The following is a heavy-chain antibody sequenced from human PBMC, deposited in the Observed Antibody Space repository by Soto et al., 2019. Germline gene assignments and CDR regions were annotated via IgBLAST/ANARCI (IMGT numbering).Heavy chain of an antibody. CDR1: LYSFTTYW. D-gene: IGHD3-22*01. J-gene: IGHJ4*02. V-gene: IGHV5-51*01. Sequence: SLKISCHCSLYSFTTYWIGLVLQVPGKGLEWMGIIYPGDSDTRYSPSFQGQVTISADKSVSTAYLQWSSLKASDTAMYYCARGSSGFSDFNWGQGTLVTVSS. CDR3: ARGSSGFSDFN. CDR2: IYPGDSDT.